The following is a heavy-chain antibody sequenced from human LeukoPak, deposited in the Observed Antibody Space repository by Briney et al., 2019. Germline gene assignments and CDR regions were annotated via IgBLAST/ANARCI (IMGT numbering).Heavy chain of an antibody. CDR2: IWYDGSNK. CDR1: GFTFSSYR. CDR3: ARESVISDYGAFDI. J-gene: IGHJ3*02. D-gene: IGHD4-17*01. V-gene: IGHV3-33*01. Sequence: PGRSLRLSCAASGFTFSSYRMHWVRQAPGKGLEWVAVIWYDGSNKYYADSVKGRFTISRDNSKNTLYLQMNSLRAEDTAVYYCARESVISDYGAFDIWGQGTMVTVSS.